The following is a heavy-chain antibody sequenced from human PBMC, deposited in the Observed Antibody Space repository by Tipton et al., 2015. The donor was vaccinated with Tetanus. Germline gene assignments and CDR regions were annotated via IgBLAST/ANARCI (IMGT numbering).Heavy chain of an antibody. Sequence: SLRLSCAASGFTFSSYALSWVRQPPGKGLEWVSSITSGGNIPYYADSVRGRFTISRDNSRDTLYLHMDSLRAEDTAVYYCAKDLSPNLGFDLWGRGTLVTVSS. V-gene: IGHV3-23*01. J-gene: IGHJ2*01. CDR3: AKDLSPNLGFDL. D-gene: IGHD1-14*01. CDR2: ITSGGNIP. CDR1: GFTFSSYA.